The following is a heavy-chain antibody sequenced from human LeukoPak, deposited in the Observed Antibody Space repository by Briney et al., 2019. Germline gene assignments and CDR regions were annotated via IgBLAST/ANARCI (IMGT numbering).Heavy chain of an antibody. D-gene: IGHD2-15*01. CDR2: ISYSGST. V-gene: IGHV4-59*08. Sequence: SETLSLTCTVSSGSISSHYWNWIRQPPGKGLEWIGYISYSGSTNYNPSLKSRVTMSLDTSKNHFSLKLTSVTAADTAVYYCARLLGYCSGGSCYPRWFAPWGQGTLVTVSS. CDR1: SGSISSHY. J-gene: IGHJ5*02. CDR3: ARLLGYCSGGSCYPRWFAP.